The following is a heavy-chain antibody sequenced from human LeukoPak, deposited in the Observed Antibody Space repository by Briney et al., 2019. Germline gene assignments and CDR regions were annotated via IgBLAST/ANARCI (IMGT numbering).Heavy chain of an antibody. Sequence: GGSLRLSCAASGFTFSSYWMHWVRQAPGKGLVWVSRINSDGSSTSYADSVKGRFTISRDNAKNTLYLQMNSLRAEDTAVYYCARGRYYGSGSYLLGYWGQGTLVTVS. D-gene: IGHD3-10*01. CDR1: GFTFSSYW. CDR3: ARGRYYGSGSYLLGY. V-gene: IGHV3-74*01. J-gene: IGHJ4*02. CDR2: INSDGSST.